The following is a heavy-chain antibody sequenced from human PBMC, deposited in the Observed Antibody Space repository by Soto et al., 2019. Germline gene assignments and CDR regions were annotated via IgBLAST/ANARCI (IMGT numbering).Heavy chain of an antibody. D-gene: IGHD3-3*01. J-gene: IGHJ6*02. CDR1: GFTFSSYA. CDR3: ARDRYSYYDFWSGSLPYYYYGMDV. CDR2: ISYDGSDK. Sequence: HPGGSLRLSCAASGFTFSSYAMHWVRQAPGKGLEWVALISYDGSDKDYADSVKGRFTISRDNAKNSLYLQMNSLRAEDTAVYYCARDRYSYYDFWSGSLPYYYYGMDVWGQGTTVTVSS. V-gene: IGHV3-30-3*01.